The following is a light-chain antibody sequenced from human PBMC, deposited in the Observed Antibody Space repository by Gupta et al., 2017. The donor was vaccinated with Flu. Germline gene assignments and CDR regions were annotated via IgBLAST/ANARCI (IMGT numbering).Light chain of an antibody. CDR1: QSVSNN. Sequence: EVVMTQSPVTLSVSPGERATLSCRASQSVSNNLAWYQQKPGQAPRLLIYGASTRATGIPARFSGSGSGTEFTLTISSLQSEDFVVYYCQQYHNWPPITFGQGTRLEIK. CDR2: GAS. J-gene: IGKJ5*01. CDR3: QQYHNWPPIT. V-gene: IGKV3-15*01.